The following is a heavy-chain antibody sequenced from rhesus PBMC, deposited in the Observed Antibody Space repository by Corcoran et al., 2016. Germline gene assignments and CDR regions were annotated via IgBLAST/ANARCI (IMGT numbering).Heavy chain of an antibody. CDR1: GFTFNPYG. CDR2: IRSAGSYI. D-gene: IGHD2-15*01. Sequence: EVQLLESGGGLVQPGGSLRLSCAASGFTFNPYGMTWVRQAPGKGLEWVSSIRSAGSYIKRADSVKVRVTMSRENAKNALSLQMGSLRAEDTAVYYWTREGSPVGLDSWGQGVVVTVSS. V-gene: IGHV3S16*01. J-gene: IGHJ6*01. CDR3: TREGSPVGLDS.